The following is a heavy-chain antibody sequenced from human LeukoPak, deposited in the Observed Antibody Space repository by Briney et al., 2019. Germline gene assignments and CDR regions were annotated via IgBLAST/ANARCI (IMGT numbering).Heavy chain of an antibody. Sequence: SETLSLTCTVSGGAMSSHYWSWIRQPPGKGLEWVGFIYYSGTTDYNPSLKSRVTISIDTSKKQFSLNLSSVTAADTAVYYCARGVVLTGYPLDFWGRGTLVTVSS. CDR1: GGAMSSHY. CDR3: ARGVVLTGYPLDF. V-gene: IGHV4-59*11. J-gene: IGHJ4*02. D-gene: IGHD3-9*01. CDR2: IYYSGTT.